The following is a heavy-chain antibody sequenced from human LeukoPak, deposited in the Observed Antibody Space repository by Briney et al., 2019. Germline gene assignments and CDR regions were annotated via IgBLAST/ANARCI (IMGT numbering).Heavy chain of an antibody. V-gene: IGHV3-9*01. CDR1: YA. CDR3: AKELTLYCSGGSCYHSGMDV. J-gene: IGHJ6*02. CDR2: ISWNSGSI. D-gene: IGHD2-15*01. Sequence: YAXXWVRQAPXKGLEWVGGISWNSGSIGYADSVNGRFTISRDNANNSLYLQMNSLRAEDTALYYCAKELTLYCSGGSCYHSGMDVWGQGPTVTVSS.